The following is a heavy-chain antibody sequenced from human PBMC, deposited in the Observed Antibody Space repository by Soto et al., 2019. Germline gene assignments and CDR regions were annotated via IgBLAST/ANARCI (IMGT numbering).Heavy chain of an antibody. CDR1: GFTFSSYA. D-gene: IGHD5-18*01. V-gene: IGHV3-30-3*01. Sequence: QPGGSLRLSCAASGFTFSSYAMHWVRQAPGKGLEWVAVISYDGSNKYYADSVKGRFTISRDNSKNTLYLQMNSLRAEDTAVYYCARDFVDTAMMDYYGMDVWGQGTTVTVSS. CDR3: ARDFVDTAMMDYYGMDV. J-gene: IGHJ6*02. CDR2: ISYDGSNK.